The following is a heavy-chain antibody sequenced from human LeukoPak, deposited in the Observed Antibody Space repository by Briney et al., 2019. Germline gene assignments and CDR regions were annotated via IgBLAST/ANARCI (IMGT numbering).Heavy chain of an antibody. CDR2: IHDSGIT. V-gene: IGHV4-59*01. Sequence: PSETLSLTCTVFGVSIRRYCWSWIRQPPGKGLEWTADIHDSGITNYNPSLKSRVTTSLDTSKNQISLKLSSVTAADTAVYYCARPQTMGSSSPLGYWGEGSLVTVSS. D-gene: IGHD2-2*01. CDR1: GVSIRRYC. CDR3: ARPQTMGSSSPLGY. J-gene: IGHJ4*02.